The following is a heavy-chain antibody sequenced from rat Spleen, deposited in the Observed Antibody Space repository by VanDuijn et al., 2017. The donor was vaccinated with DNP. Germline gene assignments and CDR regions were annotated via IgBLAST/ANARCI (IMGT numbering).Heavy chain of an antibody. Sequence: EVQLQESGPGLVKPSQSLSLTCSVTGYSITNNYWGWIRKFPGNKMEWIGHISYSGSTSYNPTLKSRISITRDTSKNQFFLQLNSVTTEDTATYYCARSEDFFYVMDAWGQGASVTVSS. J-gene: IGHJ4*01. CDR3: ARSEDFFYVMDA. V-gene: IGHV3-1*01. CDR1: GYSITNNY. CDR2: ISYSGST.